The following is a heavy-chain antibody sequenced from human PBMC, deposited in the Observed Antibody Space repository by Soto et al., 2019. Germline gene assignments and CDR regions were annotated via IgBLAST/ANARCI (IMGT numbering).Heavy chain of an antibody. CDR1: GFTFSSYA. V-gene: IGHV3-23*01. D-gene: IGHD6-19*01. CDR3: AKESVGSGWYRENWFDP. J-gene: IGHJ5*02. Sequence: HPGGSLRLSCAASGFTFSSYAMSWVRQAPGKGLEWVSAISGSGGSTYYADSVKGRFTISRDNSKNTLYLQMNSLRAEDTAVYYCAKESVGSGWYRENWFDPWGQGTLVTVSS. CDR2: ISGSGGST.